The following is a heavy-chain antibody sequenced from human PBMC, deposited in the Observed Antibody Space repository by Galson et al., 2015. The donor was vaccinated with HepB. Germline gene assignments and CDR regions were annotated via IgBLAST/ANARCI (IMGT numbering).Heavy chain of an antibody. CDR1: GGSISSSSYY. D-gene: IGHD6-19*01. CDR3: ARRVAGTFYFDY. CDR2: IYYSGST. Sequence: SETLSLTCTVSGGSISSSSYYWGWIRQPPGKGLEWIGSIYYSGSTYYNPSLKSRVAISVDTSKNQFSLKLSSVTAADTAVYYCARRVAGTFYFDYWGQGTLVTVSS. V-gene: IGHV4-39*01. J-gene: IGHJ4*02.